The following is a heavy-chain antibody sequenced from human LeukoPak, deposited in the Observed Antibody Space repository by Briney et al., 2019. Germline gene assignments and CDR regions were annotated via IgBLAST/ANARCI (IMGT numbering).Heavy chain of an antibody. J-gene: IGHJ4*02. CDR2: IYYSGST. D-gene: IGHD6-13*01. Sequence: SHTLSLTCTVSGGSMSSYYWSWIRQPPGKGLEWIGYIYYSGSTNYNPSLKSRVTISVDTSKNQFSLKLSSVTAADTAVYYCARTSGYSSSWPFDYWGQGTLVTVSS. CDR3: ARTSGYSSSWPFDY. CDR1: GGSMSSYY. V-gene: IGHV4-59*07.